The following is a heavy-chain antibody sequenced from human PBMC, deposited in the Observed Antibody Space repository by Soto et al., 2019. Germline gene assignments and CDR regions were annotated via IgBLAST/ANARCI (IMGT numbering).Heavy chain of an antibody. CDR3: ARLEYSSGWYRFGY. CDR2: IYYSGST. D-gene: IGHD6-19*01. CDR1: GGSISSYY. V-gene: IGHV4-59*01. J-gene: IGHJ4*02. Sequence: QVQLQESGPGLVKPSETLSLTCTVSGGSISSYYWSWIRQPPGKGLEWIGYIYYSGSTNYNPSLNSRVTVSLDTSKNPFSLKLSSVTAADTAVYYCARLEYSSGWYRFGYWGQGTLDTGSS.